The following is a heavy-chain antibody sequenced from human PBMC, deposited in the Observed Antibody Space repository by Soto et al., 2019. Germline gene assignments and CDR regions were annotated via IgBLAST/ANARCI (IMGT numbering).Heavy chain of an antibody. D-gene: IGHD2-2*01. V-gene: IGHV3-74*01. Sequence: EVQLVESGGDLVQPGGSLRLSCAASGFTFTGHWMHWVRQVPGKGLVWVARINTEGDSTNYADFVKGRFTISRDSATNTVYLQMNGLGVDDTSVYFCAREAGYCSTTSCYRRAFDTWGQGTMVTVSS. J-gene: IGHJ3*02. CDR2: INTEGDST. CDR3: AREAGYCSTTSCYRRAFDT. CDR1: GFTFTGHW.